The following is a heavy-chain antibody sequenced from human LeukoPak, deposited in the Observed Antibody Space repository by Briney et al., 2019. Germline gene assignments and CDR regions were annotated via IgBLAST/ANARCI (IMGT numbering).Heavy chain of an antibody. J-gene: IGHJ4*02. D-gene: IGHD6-6*01. CDR2: IYYSGST. Sequence: SETLSLTCTVSGGSISSSSYYWGWIRQPPGKGLEWIGSIYYSGSTYYNPSLKSRLTISADTSKNQFSLTLTSVTAADTAVYYCARDRSVGVLPAPPFDFWGQGTLVTVSS. V-gene: IGHV4-39*07. CDR1: GGSISSSSYY. CDR3: ARDRSVGVLPAPPFDF.